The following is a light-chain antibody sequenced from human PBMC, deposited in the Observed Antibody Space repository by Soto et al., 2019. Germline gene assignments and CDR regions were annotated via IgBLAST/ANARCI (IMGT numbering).Light chain of an antibody. CDR1: QGISSY. J-gene: IGKJ1*01. CDR3: QKYNSAPRT. Sequence: IRMTQSPSALSASRVERVNITCRASQGISSYLAWYQQKPGKVPKLLIYAASTLQSGVPSRFSGSGSGTDFTLTISSLQPEDVATYYCQKYNSAPRTCGQGTKVEIK. CDR2: AAS. V-gene: IGKV1-27*01.